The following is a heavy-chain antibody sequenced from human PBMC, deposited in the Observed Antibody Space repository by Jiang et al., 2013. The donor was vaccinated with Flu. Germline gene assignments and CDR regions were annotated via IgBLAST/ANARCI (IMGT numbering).Heavy chain of an antibody. CDR1: GGSISSYY. J-gene: IGHJ3*02. Sequence: LLKPSETLSLTCTVSGGSISSYYWSWIRQPPGRDWSGLGSIYYSGSTNYNPSLKSRVTISVDTSKNQFSLKLSSVTAADTAVYYCARVGVVDAFDIWGQGTMVTVSS. CDR2: IYYSGST. V-gene: IGHV4-59*01. CDR3: ARVGVVDAFDI. D-gene: IGHD2-15*01.